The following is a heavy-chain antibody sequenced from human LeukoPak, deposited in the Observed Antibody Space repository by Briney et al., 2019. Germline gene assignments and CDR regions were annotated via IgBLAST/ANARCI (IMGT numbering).Heavy chain of an antibody. CDR1: GFTFSSYA. CDR3: AKYHYGDYIYYFDY. Sequence: GGSLRLSCAASGFTFSSYAMSWVRQAPGKGLEWVSAISGSGGSTYYADSVKGRFTISRDDSKNTLYLQMNSLRAEDTAVYYCAKYHYGDYIYYFDYWGQGTLVTVSS. V-gene: IGHV3-23*01. D-gene: IGHD4-17*01. J-gene: IGHJ4*02. CDR2: ISGSGGST.